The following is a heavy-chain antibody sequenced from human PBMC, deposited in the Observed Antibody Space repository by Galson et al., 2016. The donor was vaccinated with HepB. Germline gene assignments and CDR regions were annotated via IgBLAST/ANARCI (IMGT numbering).Heavy chain of an antibody. J-gene: IGHJ4*02. Sequence: LSLTCAVYGGSFSGYYWSWVRQAPGKGLEWVGRTRNRARSYTTDYVASVKGRFTILRDNSRSSVFLHMNGLKPEDAAIYYCTRTGLGDFDYWGRGTLVTVSS. V-gene: IGHV3-72*01. CDR1: GGSFSGYY. CDR2: TRNRARSYTT. CDR3: TRTGLGDFDY.